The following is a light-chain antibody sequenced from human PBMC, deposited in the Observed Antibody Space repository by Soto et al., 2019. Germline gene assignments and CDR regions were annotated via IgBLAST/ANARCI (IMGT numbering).Light chain of an antibody. Sequence: DIQMTQSPSSLSASVGDRVTITCRASQSISSYLNWYQQKPGKAPKLLIYAASSLQSGVPSRFSGSGSGTDFTLTISSLQPEDFATYYCQQSYSTTSFGGGTRWISN. V-gene: IGKV1-39*01. J-gene: IGKJ4*01. CDR2: AAS. CDR1: QSISSY. CDR3: QQSYSTTS.